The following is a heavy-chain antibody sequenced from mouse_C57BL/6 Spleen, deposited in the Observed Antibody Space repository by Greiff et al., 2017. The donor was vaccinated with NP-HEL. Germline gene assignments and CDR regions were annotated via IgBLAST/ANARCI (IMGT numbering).Heavy chain of an antibody. Sequence: EVKLMESGGGLVKPGGSLKLSCAASGFTFSSYAMSWVRQTPEKRLEWVATISDGGSYTYYPDNVKGRFTISRDNAKNNLYLQMSHLKSEDTAMYYCARVITTVVATDAMDYWGQGTSVTVSS. CDR1: GFTFSSYA. CDR3: ARVITTVVATDAMDY. CDR2: ISDGGSYT. V-gene: IGHV5-4*03. D-gene: IGHD1-1*01. J-gene: IGHJ4*01.